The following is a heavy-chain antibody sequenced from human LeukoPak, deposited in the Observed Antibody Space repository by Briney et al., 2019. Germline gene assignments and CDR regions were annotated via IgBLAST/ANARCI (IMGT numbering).Heavy chain of an antibody. CDR3: ARSDIAVAVHFDY. Sequence: PSETLSLTCAVSGYSISSGYYWGWIRQPPGKGLEWIGSIYHSGSTYYNPSLKSRVTISVDTSKNQFSLKLSSVTAADTAVYYCARSDIAVAVHFDYWGQGTLVTVSS. D-gene: IGHD6-19*01. V-gene: IGHV4-38-2*01. CDR1: GYSISSGYY. CDR2: IYHSGST. J-gene: IGHJ4*02.